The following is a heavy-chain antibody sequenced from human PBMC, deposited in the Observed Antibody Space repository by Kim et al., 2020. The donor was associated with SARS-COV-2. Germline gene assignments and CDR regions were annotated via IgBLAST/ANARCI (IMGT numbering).Heavy chain of an antibody. Sequence: SETLSLTCAVYGGSFSGYYWSWIRQPPGKGLEWIGEINHSGSTNYNPSLKSRVTISVDTSKNQFSLKLSSVTAADTAVYYCARGPDIVVVPAATSGHGM. V-gene: IGHV4-34*01. J-gene: IGHJ6*01. CDR3: ARGPDIVVVPAATSGHGM. CDR1: GGSFSGYY. D-gene: IGHD2-2*01. CDR2: INHSGST.